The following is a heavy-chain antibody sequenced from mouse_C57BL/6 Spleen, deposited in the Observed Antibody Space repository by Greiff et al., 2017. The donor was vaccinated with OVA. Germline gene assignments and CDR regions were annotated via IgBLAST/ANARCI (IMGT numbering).Heavy chain of an antibody. CDR3: ARGRAYYYGSSPYYFDY. CDR1: GFTFSDYY. J-gene: IGHJ2*01. Sequence: EVQRVESEGGLVQPGSSMKLSCTASGFTFSDYYMAWVRQVPEKGLEWVANINYDGSSTYYLDSLKSRFIISRDNAKNILYLQMSSLKSEDTATYYCARGRAYYYGSSPYYFDYWGQGTTLTVSS. CDR2: INYDGSST. D-gene: IGHD1-1*01. V-gene: IGHV5-16*01.